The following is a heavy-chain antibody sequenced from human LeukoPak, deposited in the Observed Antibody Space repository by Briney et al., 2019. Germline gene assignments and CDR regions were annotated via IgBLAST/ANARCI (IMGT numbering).Heavy chain of an antibody. V-gene: IGHV2-70*11. J-gene: IGHJ5*02. CDR3: ARIGGCIVRATEIWFDP. Sequence: SGPAVVKPTQTLTLTCTFSGFSVSTGGMCVSWIRQPPGKALEWLARVDWDEDNYYSTSLKTRLTISKDNSRNQLVPTWINMDPVDTATYYCARIGGCIVRATEIWFDPWGQGTLVTVSS. CDR1: GFSVSTGGMC. CDR2: VDWDEDN. D-gene: IGHD1-26*01.